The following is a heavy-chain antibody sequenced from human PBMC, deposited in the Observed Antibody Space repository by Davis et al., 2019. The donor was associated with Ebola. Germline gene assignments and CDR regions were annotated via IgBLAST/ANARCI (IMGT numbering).Heavy chain of an antibody. J-gene: IGHJ4*02. CDR1: GYTLTSYA. V-gene: IGHV1-3*01. CDR2: INAGNGNT. CDR3: AGSYLMGWELLQPFDY. D-gene: IGHD1-26*01. Sequence: ASVKVSCKASGYTLTSYAMHWVRQAPGQRLEWMGWINAGNGNTKYSQKFQGRVTITRDTSASTAYMELSSLRSEDTAVYYCAGSYLMGWELLQPFDYWGQGTLVTVSS.